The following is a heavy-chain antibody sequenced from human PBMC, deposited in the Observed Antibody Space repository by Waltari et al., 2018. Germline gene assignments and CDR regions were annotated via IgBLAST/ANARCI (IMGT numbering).Heavy chain of an antibody. V-gene: IGHV1-58*01. CDR1: GFTFTSSA. J-gene: IGHJ3*02. CDR2: IGVGSGNT. Sequence: QMQLVQSGPEVKKPGTSVKVSCKASGFTFTSSAVQWVRQARGQRLEWIGWIGVGSGNTNYAQKFQERVTITRDMSTSTAYMELSSLRSEDTAVYYCAAVDCGGDCYYAFDIWGQGTMVTVSS. D-gene: IGHD2-21*01. CDR3: AAVDCGGDCYYAFDI.